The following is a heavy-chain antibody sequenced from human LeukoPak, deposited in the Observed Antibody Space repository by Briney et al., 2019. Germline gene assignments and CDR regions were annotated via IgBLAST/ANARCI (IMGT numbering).Heavy chain of an antibody. CDR2: IYANGSA. J-gene: IGHJ3*01. CDR1: GGSISSDNSY. D-gene: IGHD4-17*01. V-gene: IGHV4-61*02. CDR3: ARGVHRLTRPTTVTTGLDV. Sequence: SETLSLTCTVSGGSISSDNSYWSWIRQPAGKGLEWIGRIYANGSANYNPSLKSRVTISVDTSKNQFSLKLRSVTAADTAVYYCARGVHRLTRPTTVTTGLDVWGHGTMVTVSS.